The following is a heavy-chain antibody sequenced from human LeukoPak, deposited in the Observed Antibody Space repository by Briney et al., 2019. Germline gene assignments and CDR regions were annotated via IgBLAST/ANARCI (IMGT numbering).Heavy chain of an antibody. J-gene: IGHJ4*02. CDR3: ARGCCEGSIEVAGHDY. V-gene: IGHV1-46*01. Sequence: ASVKVSCTASGYTFSTFYMHWVRQAPGQGLEWMGLINPSGGRTSYTQKFQDRVTVTRDTSTNTVYMELSGLRYEDTAVYYCARGCCEGSIEVAGHDYWGQGTLVFVSS. D-gene: IGHD6-19*01. CDR2: INPSGGRT. CDR1: GYTFSTFY.